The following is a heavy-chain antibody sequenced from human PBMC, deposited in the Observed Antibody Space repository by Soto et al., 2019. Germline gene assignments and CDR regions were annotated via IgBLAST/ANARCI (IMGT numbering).Heavy chain of an antibody. CDR1: GGTFSSYT. D-gene: IGHD3-10*01. V-gene: IGHV1-69*02. Sequence: QVQLVQSGAEVKKPGSSVTVSCKASGGTFSSYTIRWVRPAPGPGLEWMGRIIPIRGIATYAQKFQGRVTITADKATSTAYRERSSRRAEDTAVYYWARADYYGSGSYSPDWFDPWGQGTLVTVSS. CDR3: ARADYYGSGSYSPDWFDP. J-gene: IGHJ5*02. CDR2: IIPIRGIA.